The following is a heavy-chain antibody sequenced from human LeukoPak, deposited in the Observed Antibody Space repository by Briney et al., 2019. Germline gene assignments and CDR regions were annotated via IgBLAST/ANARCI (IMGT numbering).Heavy chain of an antibody. V-gene: IGHV1-69*13. CDR2: IIPIFGTA. D-gene: IGHD3-22*01. CDR1: GGTFSSYA. Sequence: SVKVSCKASGGTFSSYAISWVRQAPGQGLEWMGGIIPIFGTANYAQKFQGRVTITADESTSTAYMELSSLRSEDTAVYYCARVTSASQCYYDSSGYSDGYFDYWGQGTLVTVSS. CDR3: ARVTSASQCYYDSSGYSDGYFDY. J-gene: IGHJ4*02.